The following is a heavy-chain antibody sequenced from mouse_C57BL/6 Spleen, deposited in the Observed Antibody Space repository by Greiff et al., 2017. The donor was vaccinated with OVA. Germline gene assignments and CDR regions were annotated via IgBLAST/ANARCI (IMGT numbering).Heavy chain of an antibody. J-gene: IGHJ1*03. CDR1: GHTFTSYW. CDR3: ARPIYYYGSSLDWYFDV. D-gene: IGHD1-1*01. Sequence: QVQLKESGAELAKPGASVKLSCKASGHTFTSYWMHWVKQSPGQGLEWIGYINPSSGYTKYKQKFKDKATLTADKSSSTAYMQLSSLTYEDSAVYYCARPIYYYGSSLDWYFDVWGTGTTVTVSS. CDR2: INPSSGYT. V-gene: IGHV1-7*01.